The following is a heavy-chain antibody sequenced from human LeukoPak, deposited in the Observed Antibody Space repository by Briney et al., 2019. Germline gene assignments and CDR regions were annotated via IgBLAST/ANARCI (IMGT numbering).Heavy chain of an antibody. Sequence: TGGSLRLSCAASGFTFSNYAMSWIRQPPGKGLEWIGEINHSGSTNYNPSLKSRVTISVDTSKNQFSLKLSSVTAADTAVYYCARHHWFDPWGQGTLVTVSS. J-gene: IGHJ5*02. V-gene: IGHV4-34*01. CDR2: INHSGST. CDR3: ARHHWFDP. CDR1: GFTFSNYA.